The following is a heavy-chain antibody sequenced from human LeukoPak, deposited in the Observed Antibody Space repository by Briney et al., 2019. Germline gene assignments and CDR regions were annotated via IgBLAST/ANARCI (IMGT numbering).Heavy chain of an antibody. CDR3: ARSRSVAGTLYYFDY. CDR2: IYPGDSDT. V-gene: IGHV5-51*01. J-gene: IGHJ4*02. CDR1: GYSFTSYW. D-gene: IGHD6-19*01. Sequence: GESLKISCKGSGYSFTSYWIGWVRQMPGKGLEWMGIIYPGDSDTRYSPSFQGQVTISADKSISTAYLQWSSLKASDTATYYCARSRSVAGTLYYFDYWGQGTLVTVSS.